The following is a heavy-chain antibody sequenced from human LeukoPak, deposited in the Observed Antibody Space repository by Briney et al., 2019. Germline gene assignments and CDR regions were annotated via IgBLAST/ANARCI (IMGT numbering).Heavy chain of an antibody. CDR1: GFIVSNTY. Sequence: GGSLRLSCAASGFIVSNTYMTWVRQAPGKGLEWDSVIHNDGSTYYADSVKGRFTVSRDNSKNMVFLRMNSLRVEDTAVYFCASLARDYWGQRTLVSVSS. CDR3: ASLARDY. CDR2: IHNDGST. V-gene: IGHV3-53*01. J-gene: IGHJ4*02. D-gene: IGHD3-3*02.